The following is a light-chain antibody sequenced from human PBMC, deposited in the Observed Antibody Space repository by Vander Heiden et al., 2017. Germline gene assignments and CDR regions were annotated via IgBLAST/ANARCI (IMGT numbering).Light chain of an antibody. Sequence: DIQMTQSPSSLSASVGDRVTIPCRASQSISSYLNWYQQKPGKAPKLLIYAASSLQSGVPSRFSGSGSGTDFTLTISSLQPEDFATYYCQQSYSTPLTFGGWINVELK. CDR3: QQSYSTPLT. CDR2: AAS. J-gene: IGKJ4*01. V-gene: IGKV1-39*01. CDR1: QSISSY.